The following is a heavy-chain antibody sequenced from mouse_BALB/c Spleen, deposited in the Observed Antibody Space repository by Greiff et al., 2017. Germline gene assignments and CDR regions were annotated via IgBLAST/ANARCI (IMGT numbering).Heavy chain of an antibody. D-gene: IGHD2-10*02. CDR1: GFTFSSYA. CDR3: ARAGYGNYDYFDY. V-gene: IGHV5-6-5*01. Sequence: EVKLVESGGGLVKPGGSLKLSCAASGFTFSSYAMSWVRQTPEKRLEWVASISSGGSTYYPDSVKGRFTISRDNARNILYLQMSSLRSEDTAMYYCARAGYGNYDYFDYWGQGTTLTVSS. J-gene: IGHJ2*01. CDR2: ISSGGST.